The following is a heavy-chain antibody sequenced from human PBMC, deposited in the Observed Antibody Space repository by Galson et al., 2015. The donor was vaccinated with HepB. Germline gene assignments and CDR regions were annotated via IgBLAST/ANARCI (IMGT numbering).Heavy chain of an antibody. D-gene: IGHD3-10*01. V-gene: IGHV5-51*01. Sequence: QSGAEVKKPGESLTISCKGSGYSLTNYWIDWVRQMPGKGLEWMGIIYPGDSETRYSPSFQGPVTISADKSISTAYLQWSSLKASDTAIYYCARHRDSGSYHYRPGYYYYGMDVWGQGTTVTVSS. J-gene: IGHJ6*02. CDR1: GYSLTNYW. CDR2: IYPGDSET. CDR3: ARHRDSGSYHYRPGYYYYGMDV.